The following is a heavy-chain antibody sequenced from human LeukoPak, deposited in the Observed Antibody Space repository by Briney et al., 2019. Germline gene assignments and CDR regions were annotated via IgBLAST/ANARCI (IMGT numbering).Heavy chain of an antibody. CDR3: ARLAAAGEGLFDY. Sequence: PSETLSLTCTVSGGSISSYYWSWIRQPPGKGLEWIGYIYYSGSTNYNPSLKSRVTISVDTSKNQFSLKLSSVTAADTAVYYCARLAAAGEGLFDYWGQGTLVTVSS. V-gene: IGHV4-59*08. CDR1: GGSISSYY. CDR2: IYYSGST. J-gene: IGHJ4*02. D-gene: IGHD6-13*01.